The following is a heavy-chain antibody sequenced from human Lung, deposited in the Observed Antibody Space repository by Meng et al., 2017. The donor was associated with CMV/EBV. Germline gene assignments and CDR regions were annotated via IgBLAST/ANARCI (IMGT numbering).Heavy chain of an antibody. Sequence: SXTXSLXCRVSDHSFTCDFFWCWVRQHPGKGLEWIGVNACGTTHYNPSLKSRVAISVDPSGTQFSLTLSSVTAADSAIYYCVRHIIVIPGRGYGVDVWGQGTTVTVSS. V-gene: IGHV4-38-2*01. CDR1: DHSFTCDFF. J-gene: IGHJ6*02. D-gene: IGHD2-2*01. CDR3: VRHIIVIPGRGYGVDV. CDR2: VNACGTT.